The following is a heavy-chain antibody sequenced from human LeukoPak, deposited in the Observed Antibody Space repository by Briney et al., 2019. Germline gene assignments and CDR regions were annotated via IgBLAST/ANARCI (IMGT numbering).Heavy chain of an antibody. J-gene: IGHJ4*02. Sequence: ASVKVSCKASGYTFTGYYMHWVRQAPGQGLEWMGRINPNSSGTNSAQKFQGRVTMTSDTSINTAYMELSRLRSDDTAVYYCARVDYYGSGSYYFDYWGQGTLVTVSS. V-gene: IGHV1-2*06. CDR2: INPNSSGT. CDR3: ARVDYYGSGSYYFDY. D-gene: IGHD3-10*01. CDR1: GYTFTGYY.